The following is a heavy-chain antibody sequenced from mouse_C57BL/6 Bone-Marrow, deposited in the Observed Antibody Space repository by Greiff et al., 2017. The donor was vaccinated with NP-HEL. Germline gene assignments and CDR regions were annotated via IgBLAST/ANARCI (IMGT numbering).Heavy chain of an antibody. CDR1: GFTFNTYA. Sequence: EVQLVESGGGLVQPKGSLKLSCAASGFTFNTYAMHWVRQAPGKGLEWVARIRSKSSNYATYYADSVKDRFTISRDDSQSMLYLQMNNLKTEDTAMYYCVRGPPITTAVGGYAMDYWGQGTSVTVSS. J-gene: IGHJ4*01. V-gene: IGHV10-3*01. CDR3: VRGPPITTAVGGYAMDY. CDR2: IRSKSSNYAT. D-gene: IGHD1-1*01.